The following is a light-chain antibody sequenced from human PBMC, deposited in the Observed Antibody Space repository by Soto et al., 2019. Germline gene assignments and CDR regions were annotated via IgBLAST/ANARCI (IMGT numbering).Light chain of an antibody. CDR3: QQYDNIILS. V-gene: IGKV1-33*01. J-gene: IGKJ4*01. CDR2: GAS. Sequence: IRLTQSPTSLIASVGARVTITCQASQYVGNYLNWYQQKPGEPPRLLISGASNLEPGVPARFSGSGSGADFTFIISDLQPEDVATYFCQQYDNIILSFGGGTK. CDR1: QYVGNY.